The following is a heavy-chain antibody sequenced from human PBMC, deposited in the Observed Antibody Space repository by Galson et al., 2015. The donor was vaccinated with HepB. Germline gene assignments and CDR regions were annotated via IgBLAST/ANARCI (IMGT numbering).Heavy chain of an antibody. V-gene: IGHV5-51*01. CDR1: GYSFATHW. J-gene: IGHJ3*02. CDR3: ASLWTTIATADAFDI. Sequence: QSGAEVKKPGESLKISCKGSGYSFATHWIGWVRQMPGKGLEYMGIIYPGDSDTRYSPSFQGQVTISVDKTISTPYLQWSTLKAWDPAMYYCASLWTTIATADAFDIWGQGTTVTVSS. CDR2: IYPGDSDT. D-gene: IGHD3/OR15-3a*01.